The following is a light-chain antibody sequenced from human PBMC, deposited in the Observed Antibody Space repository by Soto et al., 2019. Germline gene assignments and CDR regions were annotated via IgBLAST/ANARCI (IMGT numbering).Light chain of an antibody. J-gene: IGKJ5*01. CDR2: ASS. CDR1: QNIKNY. V-gene: IGKV1-39*01. CDR3: QQSYSTPIT. Sequence: DSQMTQSLSSLSASVGDRVTITSRASQNIKNYLNWYQQKPGKAPKLLIYASSSLQSVVPSRFSGSGSGADFILTISSLQSEDFATYYCQQSYSTPITFGQGTRLEI.